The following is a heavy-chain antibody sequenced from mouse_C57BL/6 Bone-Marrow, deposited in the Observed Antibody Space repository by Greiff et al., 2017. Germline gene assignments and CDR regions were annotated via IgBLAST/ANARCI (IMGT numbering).Heavy chain of an antibody. CDR3: ARLCDGYVGFAY. V-gene: IGHV1-64*01. CDR2: IHPNSGST. J-gene: IGHJ3*01. D-gene: IGHD2-2*01. CDR1: GYTFTSYW. Sequence: VQLQQPGAELVKPGASVKLSCKASGYTFTSYWMHWVKQRPGQGLEWIGMIHPNSGSTNYNEKFKSKATLTVDKSSSTAYMQLSSLTSEDSAVYYCARLCDGYVGFAYWGQGTLVTVSA.